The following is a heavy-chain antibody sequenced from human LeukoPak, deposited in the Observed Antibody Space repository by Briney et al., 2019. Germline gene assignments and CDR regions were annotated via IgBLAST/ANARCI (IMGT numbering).Heavy chain of an antibody. J-gene: IGHJ5*02. V-gene: IGHV1-18*04. CDR3: ARDPYGVNWFDP. D-gene: IGHD4-17*01. Sequence: ASVKVSCKASGYTFTSYGISWVRQAPGQGLEWMGWISAYNGNTNYAQKLQGRVTMTTDTSTSTAYMELRRLRSDDTAVYYCARDPYGVNWFDPWGQGTLVTVSS. CDR1: GYTFTSYG. CDR2: ISAYNGNT.